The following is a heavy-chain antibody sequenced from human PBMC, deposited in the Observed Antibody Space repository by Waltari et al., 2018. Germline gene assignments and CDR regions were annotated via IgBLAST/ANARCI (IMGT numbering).Heavy chain of an antibody. CDR2: IIPIFGTA. CDR1: GGTFSSYA. J-gene: IGHJ3*02. CDR3: ATYTYYYDSRGLAFDI. D-gene: IGHD3-22*01. Sequence: QVQLVQSGAEVKKPGSSVKVSCMDSGGTFSSYAISWVRQAPGQGLEWGGGIIPIFGTANYAQKFQGRVTITADESTSTAYMELSSLRSEDTAVYYCATYTYYYDSRGLAFDIWGQGTMVTVSS. V-gene: IGHV1-69*01.